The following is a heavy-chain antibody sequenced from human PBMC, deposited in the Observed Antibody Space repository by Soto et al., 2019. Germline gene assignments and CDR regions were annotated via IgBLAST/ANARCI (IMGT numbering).Heavy chain of an antibody. CDR2: IIPIFGTA. V-gene: IGHV1-69*01. CDR1: GGTFSSYA. CDR3: ARSAAASNYYYYYGMDV. D-gene: IGHD6-13*01. J-gene: IGHJ6*02. Sequence: QVQLVQSGAEVKKPGSSVKVSCKASGGTFSSYAISWVRQAPGQGLEWMGGIIPIFGTANYAQKFQGRVTITADESTSTAYIELSRLRSEDTAVYYCARSAAASNYYYYYGMDVWGQGTTVTVSS.